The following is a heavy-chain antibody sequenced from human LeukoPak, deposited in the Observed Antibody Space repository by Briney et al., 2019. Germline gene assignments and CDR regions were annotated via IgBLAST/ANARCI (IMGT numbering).Heavy chain of an antibody. D-gene: IGHD2-15*01. J-gene: IGHJ4*02. CDR2: MYSGGST. CDR1: GFTVSSNY. Sequence: GGSLRLSCAASGFTVSSNYMSWVRQAPGKGLEWVSVMYSGGSTYYADSVKGRFTISRDNSKNTLYLQMNSLRAEDTAVYYCAKDIVVVVAASDYWGQGTLVTVSS. CDR3: AKDIVVVVAASDY. V-gene: IGHV3-53*01.